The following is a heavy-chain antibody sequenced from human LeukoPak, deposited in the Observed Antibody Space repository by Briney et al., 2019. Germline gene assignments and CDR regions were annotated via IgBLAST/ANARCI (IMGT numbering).Heavy chain of an antibody. D-gene: IGHD2-2*01. CDR3: ARVLSVSAEFDY. Sequence: ASVKVSCKASGYTFTDYYMHWVRQAPGQGLEWMGIINPRTGSTTNAQRFQGRVTMTRDTSTTMVYMELSSLRSDDTAVYYCARVLSVSAEFDYWGQGTLVTVSS. CDR1: GYTFTDYY. CDR2: INPRTGST. J-gene: IGHJ4*02. V-gene: IGHV1-46*01.